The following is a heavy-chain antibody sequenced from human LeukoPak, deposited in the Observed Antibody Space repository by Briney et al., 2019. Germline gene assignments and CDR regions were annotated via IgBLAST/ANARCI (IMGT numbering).Heavy chain of an antibody. CDR1: GFTFSSHW. J-gene: IGHJ4*02. CDR3: ARDWSFDY. V-gene: IGHV3-66*01. CDR2: IYNGGST. Sequence: PGGSLRLSCAASGFTFSSHWMTWIRQAPGKGLEWVSLIYNGGSTKYADSVKGRFTISRDNSKNTLYLQMNSLRAEDTAVYYCARDWSFDYWGQGTLVTVSS.